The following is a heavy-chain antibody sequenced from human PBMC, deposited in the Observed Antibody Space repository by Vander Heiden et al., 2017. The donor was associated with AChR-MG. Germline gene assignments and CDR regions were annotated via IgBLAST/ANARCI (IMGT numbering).Heavy chain of an antibody. Sequence: QVQLVESGGGVVQPGGSLRPSCAASGFTFSSYGMDWVRQAPGKGLWWVAFIRYYRSNKYYADSVKGRFTISRDNSKNTLYLQMNSLRAEDTAVYYCATYYGWGSYYKDPTYYFDYWGQGTLVTVAS. J-gene: IGHJ4*02. CDR2: IRYYRSNK. V-gene: IGHV3-30*02. D-gene: IGHD3-10*01. CDR1: GFTFSSYG. CDR3: ATYYGWGSYYKDPTYYFDY.